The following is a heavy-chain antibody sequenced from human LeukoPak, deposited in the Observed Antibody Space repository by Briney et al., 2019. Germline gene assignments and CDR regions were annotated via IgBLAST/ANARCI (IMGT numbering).Heavy chain of an antibody. CDR3: ANGSPDHIVVVVAGGAVDAFDI. Sequence: PGGSLRLSCAASGFTFSSYGMHWVRQAPGKGLEWVAVISYDGSNKYYADSVKGRFTISRDNSRNTLYLQMNSLRAEDTAVYYCANGSPDHIVVVVAGGAVDAFDIWGQGTMVTVSS. V-gene: IGHV3-30*18. CDR2: ISYDGSNK. D-gene: IGHD2-15*01. J-gene: IGHJ3*02. CDR1: GFTFSSYG.